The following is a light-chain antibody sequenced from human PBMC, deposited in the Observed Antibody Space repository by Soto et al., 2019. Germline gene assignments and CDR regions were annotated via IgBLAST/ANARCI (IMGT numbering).Light chain of an antibody. CDR3: QQSYSNTQT. CDR1: QDISTW. CDR2: AAS. V-gene: IGKV1-12*01. J-gene: IGKJ1*01. Sequence: DIQMTQSPSSVSASVGDRVTITCRASQDISTWLAWYQQKPGKAPKSLILAASSLQSGVPSRFRGSGSGTDFTLTISSLQPEEFATYDCQQSYSNTQTFGQGTKVDIK.